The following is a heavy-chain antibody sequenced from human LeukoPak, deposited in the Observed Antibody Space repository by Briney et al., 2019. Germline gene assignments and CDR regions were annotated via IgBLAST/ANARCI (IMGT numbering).Heavy chain of an antibody. Sequence: PSETLSLTCTVSGGSISSSSYYWGWIRQPPGKGLEWIGSIYYSGSTYYNPSLKSRVTISVDKSKNQFSLKLSSVTAADTAVYYCARVAPGGAYGSGSYSHDSSGHIDYWGQGTLVTVSS. D-gene: IGHD3-10*01. CDR2: IYYSGST. V-gene: IGHV4-39*07. CDR1: GGSISSSSYY. CDR3: ARVAPGGAYGSGSYSHDSSGHIDY. J-gene: IGHJ4*02.